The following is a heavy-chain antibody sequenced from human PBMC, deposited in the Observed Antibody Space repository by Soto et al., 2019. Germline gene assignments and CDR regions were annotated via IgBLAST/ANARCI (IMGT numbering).Heavy chain of an antibody. V-gene: IGHV3-30-3*01. J-gene: IGHJ6*02. CDR2: ISYDGSNK. D-gene: IGHD1-7*01. CDR1: GFTFSSYA. Sequence: QVQLVESGGGVVQPGRSLRLSCAASGFTFSSYAMHWARQAQGQGLEWVALISYDGSNKYYADSVKGRFTISRDNSKNTLYLQMNSLRPEDTAVYHCARDQGGTTLYYHGMDVWGQGTTVTVSS. CDR3: ARDQGGTTLYYHGMDV.